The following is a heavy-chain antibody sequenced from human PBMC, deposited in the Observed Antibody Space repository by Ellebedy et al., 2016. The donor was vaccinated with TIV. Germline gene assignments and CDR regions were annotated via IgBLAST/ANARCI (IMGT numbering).Heavy chain of an antibody. CDR1: GFTVSSNY. CDR2: IYSGGGT. D-gene: IGHD3-22*01. V-gene: IGHV3-53*01. Sequence: GESLKISCAAFGFTVSSNYLTWVRQAPGKGLEWVSVIYSGGGTYYADSVKGRFTISRDNAKNTVFLQMNSLRAEDTAVNFCAKEGDPRGRHSDSTWHWYFDLWGRGTLVTVSS. CDR3: AKEGDPRGRHSDSTWHWYFDL. J-gene: IGHJ2*01.